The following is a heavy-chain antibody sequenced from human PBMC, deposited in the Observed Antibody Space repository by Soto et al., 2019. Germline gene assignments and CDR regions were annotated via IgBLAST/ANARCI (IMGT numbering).Heavy chain of an antibody. CDR1: GGSIGSNNFH. D-gene: IGHD6-13*01. V-gene: IGHV4-39*01. CDR2: IYYTGTT. CDR3: ERRLLSSSWPSSFDY. J-gene: IGHJ4*02. Sequence: PSETLSLTCTVSGGSIGSNNFHWGWIRQPPGKGLEWIGNIYYTGTTYYNPSLKSRVTISVDTSKNQFSLKLTSVSAADTAVYYCERRLLSSSWPSSFDYWGQGALVTVSS.